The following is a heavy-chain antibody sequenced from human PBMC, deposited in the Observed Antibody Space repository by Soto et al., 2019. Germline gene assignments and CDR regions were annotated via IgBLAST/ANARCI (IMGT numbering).Heavy chain of an antibody. Sequence: EVQVSESGGGLVQPGGSLRLSGETSGFTFSNYPMNWVRQAPGKGLEWVSGISAGGDRTYYADSVKGRFTIFRDNSKNSVSLRMNSLRVEDTAVYYCARRVWGQGTLVTVSS. CDR3: ARRV. CDR2: ISAGGDRT. J-gene: IGHJ4*02. V-gene: IGHV3-23*01. CDR1: GFTFSNYP.